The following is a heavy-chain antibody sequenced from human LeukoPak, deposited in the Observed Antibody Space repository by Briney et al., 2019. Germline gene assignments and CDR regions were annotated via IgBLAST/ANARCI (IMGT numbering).Heavy chain of an antibody. CDR3: ARGPCSSTSCYRTPFDY. Sequence: SGGSLRLSCAASGFTFSSYGMHWVRQAPGKGLEWVAVIWYDGSNKYYADSVKGRFTISRDNSKNTLYLQMNSLRAEDTAVYYCARGPCSSTSCYRTPFDYWGQGTLVTVSS. CDR2: IWYDGSNK. V-gene: IGHV3-33*01. J-gene: IGHJ4*02. CDR1: GFTFSSYG. D-gene: IGHD2-2*01.